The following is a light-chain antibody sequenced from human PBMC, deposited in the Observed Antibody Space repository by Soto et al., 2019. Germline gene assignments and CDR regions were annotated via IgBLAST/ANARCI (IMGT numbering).Light chain of an antibody. CDR2: DAS. J-gene: IGKJ1*01. CDR1: QNIGSW. Sequence: DIQMSQSPFTLSASLGDRVSITCRASQNIGSWLAWYHQKPGKAPKLLIYDASSLESGVPSRFSGSGSGTDFTLTITSLQPEDFATYYCQQSYSRTFGQGTKVDIK. CDR3: QQSYSRT. V-gene: IGKV1-5*01.